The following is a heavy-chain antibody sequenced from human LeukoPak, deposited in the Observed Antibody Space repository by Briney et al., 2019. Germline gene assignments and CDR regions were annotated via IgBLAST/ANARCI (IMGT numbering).Heavy chain of an antibody. Sequence: GRSLTLTCAASGFTFSSYAMQWVRQAPGKGLEWVIAISYDGSNKYYADSVKGRFTISRDNSKNTLYLQMNSLRAEDTAVYYCARVLRGAGAAQGVVDYWGQGTLVTVSS. CDR2: ISYDGSNK. D-gene: IGHD6-19*01. CDR1: GFTFSSYA. V-gene: IGHV3-30*04. J-gene: IGHJ4*02. CDR3: ARVLRGAGAAQGVVDY.